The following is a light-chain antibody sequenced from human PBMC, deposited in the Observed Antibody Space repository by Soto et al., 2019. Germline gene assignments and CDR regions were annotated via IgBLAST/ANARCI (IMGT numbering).Light chain of an antibody. J-gene: IGKJ5*01. CDR3: QQSYSTPIT. Sequence: DNQRTQAPSSLSASVGDRVTITCRASQSISSYLNWYQQKPGKAPKLLIYAASSLQSGVPSRFSGSGSGTDFTLTISSLQPEDFATYYCQQSYSTPITFGQGTRLEIK. V-gene: IGKV1-39*01. CDR2: AAS. CDR1: QSISSY.